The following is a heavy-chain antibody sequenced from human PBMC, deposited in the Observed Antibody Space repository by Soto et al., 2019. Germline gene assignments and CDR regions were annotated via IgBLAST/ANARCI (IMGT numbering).Heavy chain of an antibody. Sequence: GASVKVSCKASVYTYTSYDRKWVRQATGQGLEWMGWMNPNSGNTGYAQKFQGRVTMTRNTSISTAYMELSSLRSEDTAVYYCARGYIAAAGHMDVWGKGTTVTVSS. CDR2: MNPNSGNT. CDR1: VYTYTSYD. V-gene: IGHV1-8*01. D-gene: IGHD6-13*01. CDR3: ARGYIAAAGHMDV. J-gene: IGHJ6*03.